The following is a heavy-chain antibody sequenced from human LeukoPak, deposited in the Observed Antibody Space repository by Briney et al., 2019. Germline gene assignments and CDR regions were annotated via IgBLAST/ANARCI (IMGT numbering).Heavy chain of an antibody. CDR3: VGEGRY. CDR1: GLSVSSTY. D-gene: IGHD4-17*01. CDR2: IYSGGGT. V-gene: IGHV3-53*01. J-gene: IGHJ4*02. Sequence: PGGSLRLYCAASGLSVSSTYMTWVRQTPGKGLEWVSVIYSGGGTNYADSLKGRFSISRDNSKNTLYLQMNNLTAEDTAVYYCVGEGRYWGQGTLVTVSS.